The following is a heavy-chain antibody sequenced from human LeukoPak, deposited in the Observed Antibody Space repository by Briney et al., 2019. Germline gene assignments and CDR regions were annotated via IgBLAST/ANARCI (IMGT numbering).Heavy chain of an antibody. CDR2: IYYSGST. J-gene: IGHJ5*02. CDR1: GGSISSGSYY. V-gene: IGHV4-61*01. D-gene: IGHD3-22*01. Sequence: SETLSLTCTVSGGSISSGSYYWSWIRQPPGKGLEWIGYIYYSGSTNYNPSLKSRVTISVDTSKNQFSLKLSSVTAADTAVYYCAREDYYDSSGYYGNWFDPWGQGTLVTVSS. CDR3: AREDYYDSSGYYGNWFDP.